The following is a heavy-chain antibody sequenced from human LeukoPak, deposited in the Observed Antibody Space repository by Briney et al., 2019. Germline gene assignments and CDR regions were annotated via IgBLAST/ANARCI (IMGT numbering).Heavy chain of an antibody. CDR1: GYSISSGYY. Sequence: SETLSLTCTVSGYSISSGYYWGWIRQPPGKGLEWIGSIYHSGSTYYNPSLKSRVTISVDTSKNQFSLKLSSVTAADTAVYYCASSNYGSGSYYSNAFDIWGQGTMVTVSS. CDR3: ASSNYGSGSYYSNAFDI. CDR2: IYHSGST. J-gene: IGHJ3*02. V-gene: IGHV4-38-2*02. D-gene: IGHD3-10*01.